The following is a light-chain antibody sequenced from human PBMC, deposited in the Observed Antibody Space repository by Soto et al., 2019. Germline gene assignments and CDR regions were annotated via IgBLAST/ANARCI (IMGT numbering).Light chain of an antibody. Sequence: QAVVTQPASVSGSPGQSITISCTGTSSDVGAYNYVSWYQHHPGKVPKLLIYEVTNRPSGVSDRFSGSKSGNTASLTISGLQAEDEADYYCSSKRDSSTLFVFGTGTQLTVL. J-gene: IGLJ1*01. CDR1: SSDVGAYNY. CDR2: EVT. CDR3: SSKRDSSTLFV. V-gene: IGLV2-14*01.